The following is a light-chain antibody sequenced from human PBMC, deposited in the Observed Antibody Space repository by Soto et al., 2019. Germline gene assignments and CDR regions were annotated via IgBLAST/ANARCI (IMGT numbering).Light chain of an antibody. CDR3: QQYSSSPVT. CDR1: QSVSSSY. CDR2: GAS. J-gene: IGKJ1*01. Sequence: EIVLTQSPGTLSLSPGERATLSCRASQSVSSSYLAWYQQKPGQAPRLLIYGASSRATGIPDRFSGSGSGTDFTLTISRLEPEDFAVYYCQQYSSSPVTFDQGTKVEIK. V-gene: IGKV3-20*01.